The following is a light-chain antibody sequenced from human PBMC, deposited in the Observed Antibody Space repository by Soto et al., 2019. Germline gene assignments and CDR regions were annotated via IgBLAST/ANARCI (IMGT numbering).Light chain of an antibody. CDR3: EDYGSSPYT. CDR1: QSVSSSY. V-gene: IGKV3-20*01. CDR2: GAS. J-gene: IGKJ2*01. Sequence: EIVLTQSPGTLSLSPGERATLSCRASQSVSSSYLAWYQQKPGKAPMLLIYGASSRATGIPARFSGSGSGTDFTLTISRLETEDFAVYYCEDYGSSPYTFGHGTKLEIK.